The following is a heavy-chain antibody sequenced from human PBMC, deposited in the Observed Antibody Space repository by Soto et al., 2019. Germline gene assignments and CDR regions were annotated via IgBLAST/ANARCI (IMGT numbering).Heavy chain of an antibody. J-gene: IGHJ6*02. CDR1: GFTFSSYG. CDR3: ARDHRLGTLPPLYGMDV. Sequence: GGSLRLSCAASGFTFSSYGMHWVRQAPGKGLEWVAVIWYDGSNKYYADSVKGRFTISRDNSKNTLYLQMNSLRAEDTAVYYCARDHRLGTLPPLYGMDVWGQGTTVTVSS. D-gene: IGHD6-13*01. V-gene: IGHV3-33*01. CDR2: IWYDGSNK.